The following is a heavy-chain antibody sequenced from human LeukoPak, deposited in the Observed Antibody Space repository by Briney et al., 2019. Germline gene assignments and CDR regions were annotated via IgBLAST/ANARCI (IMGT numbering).Heavy chain of an antibody. V-gene: IGHV3-7*01. J-gene: IGHJ4*02. Sequence: GGSLRLSCAASGFTFSSHWMSWVRQAPGKGLEWVANIKQDGSEIYYVDSVKGRFTISRDNAKNSLYLQMNSLRAEDTAVYYCARDKIVGATHFDYWGQGTLVTVSS. CDR1: GFTFSSHW. D-gene: IGHD1-26*01. CDR2: IKQDGSEI. CDR3: ARDKIVGATHFDY.